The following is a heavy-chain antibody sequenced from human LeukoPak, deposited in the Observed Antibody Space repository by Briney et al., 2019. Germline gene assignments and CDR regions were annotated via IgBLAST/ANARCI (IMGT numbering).Heavy chain of an antibody. CDR3: ARVGSKDIVVVVAANYYYYMDV. CDR1: EFSVGSNY. CDR2: ISSSRSYI. D-gene: IGHD2-15*01. Sequence: GGSLRLSCAASEFSVGSNYMNWVRQAPGKGLEWVSSISSSRSYIYYADSVKGRFTISRDNAKNSLSLQMNSLRAEDTAVYYCARVGSKDIVVVVAANYYYYMDVWGKGTTVTVSS. J-gene: IGHJ6*03. V-gene: IGHV3-21*01.